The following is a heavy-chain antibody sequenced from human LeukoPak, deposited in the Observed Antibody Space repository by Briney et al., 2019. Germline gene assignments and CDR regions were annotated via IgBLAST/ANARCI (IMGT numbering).Heavy chain of an antibody. CDR2: IYTRGST. Sequence: PSETLSLTCTVSGGSISSYYRSWIRQPAGKGLEWIGRIYTRGSTNYNPSLKSRVTMSVDTSKNQFSLKLSSVTAADTAVYYCARDLPAAMYYYYGMDVWGQGSTVTVCS. CDR1: GGSISSYY. CDR3: ARDLPAAMYYYYGMDV. V-gene: IGHV4-4*07. D-gene: IGHD2-2*01. J-gene: IGHJ6*02.